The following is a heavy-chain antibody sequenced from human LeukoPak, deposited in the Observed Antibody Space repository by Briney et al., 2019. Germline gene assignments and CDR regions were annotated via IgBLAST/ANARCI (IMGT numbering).Heavy chain of an antibody. V-gene: IGHV4-59*01. CDR1: DGSISSYY. CDR3: ARQYSSTRRFDY. D-gene: IGHD6-13*01. J-gene: IGHJ4*02. CDR2: IYYSGST. Sequence: SETLSLTCTVSDGSISSYYWSWIRQPPGKGLEWIGYIYYSGSTNYNPSLKSRVTISVDTSKNQFSLKLSSVTAADTAVYYCARQYSSTRRFDYWGQGTLVTVSS.